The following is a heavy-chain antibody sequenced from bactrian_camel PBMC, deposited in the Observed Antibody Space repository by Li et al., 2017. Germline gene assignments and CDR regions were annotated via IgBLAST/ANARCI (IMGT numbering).Heavy chain of an antibody. D-gene: IGHD6*01. CDR2: IYSDGSNT. J-gene: IGHJ4*01. CDR3: AIVLTTGRVYWYLASLHY. V-gene: IGHV3-2*01. CDR1: GFTFSSYY. Sequence: HVQLVESGGGLVQPGGSLRLSCAASGFTFSSYYMTWVRQAPGKGLEWVSSIYSDGSNTYYADSVKGRFTISRDNSKKTLYLQLNSLETDDTAMYYCAIVLTTGRVYWYLASLHYWGQGTQVTVS.